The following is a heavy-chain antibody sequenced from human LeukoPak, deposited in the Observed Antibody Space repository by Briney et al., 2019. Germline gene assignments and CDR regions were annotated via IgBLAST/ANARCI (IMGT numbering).Heavy chain of an antibody. Sequence: SETLSLTCTVSGGSISSSSYYWVWIRQPPGKGLEWIGSIYYSGSTYYNPSLKSPVTISVDTSKNQFSLKLSSVTAADTAVYYCARHDGLLTGYFDYWGQGTLVTVSS. J-gene: IGHJ4*02. V-gene: IGHV4-39*01. CDR2: IYYSGST. CDR1: GGSISSSSYY. CDR3: ARHDGLLTGYFDY. D-gene: IGHD3-9*01.